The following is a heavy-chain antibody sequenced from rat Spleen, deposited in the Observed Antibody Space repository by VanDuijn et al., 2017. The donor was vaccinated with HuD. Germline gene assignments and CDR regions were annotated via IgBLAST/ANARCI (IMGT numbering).Heavy chain of an antibody. Sequence: EVHLVESGGGLLQPGRSMKLSCTASGFTFSNYCMTWVRQAPTKSLDWVASINTGGGKTYYRDSVKGRFTISRDNAKSTLYLQMDSLGSEDTATYYCARGNMDSTDYYHYFDYWGQGVMVTVSS. CDR3: ARGNMDSTDYYHYFDY. D-gene: IGHD1-6*01. CDR1: GFTFSNYC. CDR2: INTGGGKT. J-gene: IGHJ2*01. V-gene: IGHV5-25*01.